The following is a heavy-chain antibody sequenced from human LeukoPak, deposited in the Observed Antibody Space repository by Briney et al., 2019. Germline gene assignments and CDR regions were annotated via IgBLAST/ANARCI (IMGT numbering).Heavy chain of an antibody. CDR1: GGSISSYC. V-gene: IGHV4-59*01. D-gene: IGHD3-16*02. CDR3: ARSGSYRYFLDY. Sequence: SETLSLTCTVSGGSISSYCWSWIRQPPGKGLEWIGYIYYSGSTNYNPSLKSRVTISVDTSKNQFSLKLSSVTAADTAVYYCARSGSYRYFLDYWGQGTLVTVSS. CDR2: IYYSGST. J-gene: IGHJ4*02.